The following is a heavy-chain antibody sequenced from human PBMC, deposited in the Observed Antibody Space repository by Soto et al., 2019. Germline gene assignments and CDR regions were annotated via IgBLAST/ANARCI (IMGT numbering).Heavy chain of an antibody. V-gene: IGHV1-8*01. J-gene: IGHJ3*02. CDR1: GYTLPRYY. Sequence: GGPVKGSFKASGYTLPRYYINWVRQATGQGLEWMGWMNPNSGNTGYAQKFQGRVTMTRNTSISTAYMELSSLRSEDTAVYYCARLADTNWADAFDIWGQGTMVTVSS. D-gene: IGHD7-27*01. CDR2: MNPNSGNT. CDR3: ARLADTNWADAFDI.